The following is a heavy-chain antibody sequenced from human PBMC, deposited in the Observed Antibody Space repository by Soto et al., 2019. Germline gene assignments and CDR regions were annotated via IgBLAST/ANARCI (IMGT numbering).Heavy chain of an antibody. J-gene: IGHJ6*02. CDR1: GGTFSSYA. V-gene: IGHV1-69*01. Sequence: PGRVSCTGSGGTFSSYAISWVRQARGQGLDWMGGVIPILRKANYAQKFQGRVTITADESTSTAYMELSSLRSEDTAVYYCARDVFRIVVDMHYYYGMDVWGQGTTVTVSS. CDR2: VIPILRKA. D-gene: IGHD3-22*01. CDR3: ARDVFRIVVDMHYYYGMDV.